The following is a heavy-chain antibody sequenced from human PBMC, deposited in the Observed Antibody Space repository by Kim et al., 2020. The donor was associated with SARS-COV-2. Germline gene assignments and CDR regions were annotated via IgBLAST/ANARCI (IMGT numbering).Heavy chain of an antibody. Sequence: GESLKISCKGSGYSFTNYWIGWVRQMPGKGLEWMRIIYPGDSDTRYSPSFQGQVTISADKSISTAYLQWSSLKASDAAMYYCARRITMVRGVIIIKTVGGWEYGMDVWGQGNTVTVSS. CDR3: ARRITMVRGVIIIKTVGGWEYGMDV. V-gene: IGHV5-51*01. CDR1: GYSFTNYW. J-gene: IGHJ6*02. D-gene: IGHD3-10*01. CDR2: IYPGDSDT.